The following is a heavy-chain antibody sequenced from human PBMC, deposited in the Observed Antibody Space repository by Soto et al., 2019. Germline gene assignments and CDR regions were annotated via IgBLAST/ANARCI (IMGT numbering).Heavy chain of an antibody. J-gene: IGHJ4*02. D-gene: IGHD3-10*01. CDR2: IYYGGTT. CDR3: ASGGYYFAV. V-gene: IGHV4-38-2*01. Sequence: SQTLSLTCDVSVEPMTGGYYWGWIRQSPGKGREWIGSIYYGGTTYYNPSLRSRLAISIDTSKNQFSLRLSSVTAADTALYYCASGGYYFAVWGQGNLVTVSS. CDR1: VEPMTGGYY.